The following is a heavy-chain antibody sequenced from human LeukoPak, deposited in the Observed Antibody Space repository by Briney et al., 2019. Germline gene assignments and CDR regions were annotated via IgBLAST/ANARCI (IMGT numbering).Heavy chain of an antibody. J-gene: IGHJ6*02. D-gene: IGHD1-14*01. CDR1: GYTFTSYY. Sequence: ASVKVSCKASGYTFTSYYMHWVRQAPGQGLEWMGIINPSGGGTSYAQKFQGRVTMTRDTSTSTVYMELSSLRSEDTAVYYCARDRDNNYYYYGMDVWGQGTTVTVSS. CDR3: ARDRDNNYYYYGMDV. CDR2: INPSGGGT. V-gene: IGHV1-46*01.